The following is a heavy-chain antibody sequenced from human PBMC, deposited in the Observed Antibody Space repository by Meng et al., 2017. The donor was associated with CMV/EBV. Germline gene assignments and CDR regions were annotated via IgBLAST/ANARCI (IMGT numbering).Heavy chain of an antibody. J-gene: IGHJ6*02. CDR1: GGSVSSGSYY. V-gene: IGHV4-61*01. CDR3: ARGYCSGGSCYRGYYYGMDV. Sequence: SETLFLTCTVSGGSVSSGSYYWSWIRQPPGKGLEWIGYIYYSGSTNYNPSLKSRVTISVDTSKNQFSLKLSSVTAADTAVYYCARGYCSGGSCYRGYYYGMDVWGQGTTVTVSS. CDR2: IYYSGST. D-gene: IGHD2-15*01.